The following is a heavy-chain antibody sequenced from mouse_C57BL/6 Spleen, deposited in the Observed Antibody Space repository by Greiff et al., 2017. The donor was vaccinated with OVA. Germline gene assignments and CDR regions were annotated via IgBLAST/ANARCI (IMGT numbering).Heavy chain of an antibody. V-gene: IGHV5-16*01. D-gene: IGHD2-3*01. CDR2: INYDGSST. J-gene: IGHJ1*03. CDR3: ARPHDGSWYFDV. CDR1: GFTFSDYY. Sequence: DVKLVESEGGLVQPGSSMKLSCTASGFTFSDYYMAWVRQVPEKGLEWVANINYDGSSTYYLDSLKSRFIISRDNAKNILYLQMSSLKSEDTATYYCARPHDGSWYFDVWGTGTTVTVSS.